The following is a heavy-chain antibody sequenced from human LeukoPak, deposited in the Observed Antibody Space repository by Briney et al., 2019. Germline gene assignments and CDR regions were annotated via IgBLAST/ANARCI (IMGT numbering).Heavy chain of an antibody. J-gene: IGHJ1*01. CDR3: ARVESGVVPWYSQH. V-gene: IGHV3-23*01. D-gene: IGHD2-2*01. CDR2: ISGSGGST. Sequence: PGGSLRLSCAASGFTFSSYAMSWVRQAPGKGLEWVSAISGSGGSTYYADSVKGRFTISRDNSKNTLYLQMNSLRAEDTAVYYCARVESGVVPWYSQHWGQGTLVTVSS. CDR1: GFTFSSYA.